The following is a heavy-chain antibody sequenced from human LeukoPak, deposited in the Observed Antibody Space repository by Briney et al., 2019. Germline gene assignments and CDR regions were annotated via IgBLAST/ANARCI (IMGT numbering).Heavy chain of an antibody. CDR2: INPSGTTI. CDR1: GFSFSDYY. V-gene: IGHV3-11*04. D-gene: IGHD3-16*01. J-gene: IGHJ3*02. Sequence: GGSLRLSCAVSGFSFSDYYMVWVRQAPGQGLECISHINPSGTTIHYADSVKGRFTISRDNARNSLYLQMNSLRAEDTATYYCVRVRDYFGGTANYVVYDIWGRGKRVTV. CDR3: VRVRDYFGGTANYVVYDI.